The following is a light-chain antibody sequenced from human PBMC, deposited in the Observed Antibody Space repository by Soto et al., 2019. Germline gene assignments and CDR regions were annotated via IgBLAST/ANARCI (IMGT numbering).Light chain of an antibody. J-gene: IGKJ1*01. CDR2: AAS. CDR3: QQLIFYPRT. CDR1: QGISNY. Sequence: DFQLTQSPSFLSASVGDRATITCRASQGISNYLAWYQQKPGTAPKLLISAASTLQSGVPSRFSGSRSGTEFTLTISGLQPEDFASYYCQQLIFYPRTFGQGTKVDIK. V-gene: IGKV1-9*01.